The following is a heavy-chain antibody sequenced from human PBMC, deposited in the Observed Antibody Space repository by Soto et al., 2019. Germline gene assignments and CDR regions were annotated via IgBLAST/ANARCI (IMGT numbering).Heavy chain of an antibody. J-gene: IGHJ4*02. Sequence: SSETLSLTCSVSGASIYNGGYFWSWIRQSPGKGLEWIGHIHNSGSPYNNPSLKSRVTISADTSMNQFSLALTSVTAADTAMYYCARGVVLVPAAMDFDYWGQGTLVTVSS. V-gene: IGHV4-30-4*01. CDR2: IHNSGSP. CDR1: GASIYNGGYF. CDR3: ARGVVLVPAAMDFDY. D-gene: IGHD2-2*01.